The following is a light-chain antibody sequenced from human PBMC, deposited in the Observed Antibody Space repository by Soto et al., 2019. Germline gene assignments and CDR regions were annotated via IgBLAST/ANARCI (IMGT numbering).Light chain of an antibody. J-gene: IGKJ2*01. Sequence: DIQMTQSPYTLSASVGDRVTITCRASQSISGWLAWYQQKPGKAPKLLIYDASSLESGVPSRFSGSGSGTEFSLTIIRLQPDDFATYYCQQYNSYSVNAFGQGTKLEIK. CDR1: QSISGW. CDR2: DAS. CDR3: QQYNSYSVNA. V-gene: IGKV1-5*01.